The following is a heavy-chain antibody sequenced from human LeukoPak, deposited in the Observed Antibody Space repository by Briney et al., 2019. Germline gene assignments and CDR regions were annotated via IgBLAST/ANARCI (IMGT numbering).Heavy chain of an antibody. CDR2: IHYTGTT. CDR3: ASQIVGAFCAY. D-gene: IGHD1-26*01. J-gene: IGHJ4*02. Sequence: PSETLSLTCMVSRCCLSKRGYFWLWIRQHTGKGLEWIGYIHYTGTTYYNPSLKSRVTISLDTSKNQFSLKLRSVTAADTAIYYCASQIVGAFCAYWGQGTLVTVSS. CDR1: RCCLSKRGYF. V-gene: IGHV4-31*03.